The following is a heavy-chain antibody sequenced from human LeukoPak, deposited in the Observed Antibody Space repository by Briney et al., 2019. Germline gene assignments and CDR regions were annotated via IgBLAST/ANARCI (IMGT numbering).Heavy chain of an antibody. CDR1: GGSFSGYY. D-gene: IGHD5-18*01. J-gene: IGHJ5*02. V-gene: IGHV4-34*01. CDR2: INHSGST. Sequence: SETLSLTGAVYGGSFSGYYWSWIRQPPGKGLEWIGEINHSGSTNYNPSLKSRVTISVDKSKNQFSLKLSSVTAADKAVYYCARVRGGYSYGDNWFDPWGQGTLVTVSS. CDR3: ARVRGGYSYGDNWFDP.